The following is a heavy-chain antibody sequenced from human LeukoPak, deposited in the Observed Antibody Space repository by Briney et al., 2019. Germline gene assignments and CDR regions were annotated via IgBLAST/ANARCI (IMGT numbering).Heavy chain of an antibody. D-gene: IGHD6-13*01. V-gene: IGHV3-23*01. CDR3: AKEVVVSAAVGTVGFDP. Sequence: PGGSLTLSCAASGLTFSSYAMSWVRQAPGKGLEWVSAISGSGSRTYYADSVKGRFTISRDNSKSTLYLRINSLRAEDTAVYYCAKEVVVSAAVGTVGFDPWGQGTLVIVSS. CDR2: ISGSGSRT. J-gene: IGHJ5*02. CDR1: GLTFSSYA.